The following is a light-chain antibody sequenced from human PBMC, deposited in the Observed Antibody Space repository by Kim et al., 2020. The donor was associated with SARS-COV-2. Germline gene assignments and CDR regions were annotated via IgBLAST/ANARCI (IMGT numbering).Light chain of an antibody. V-gene: IGKV3-15*01. Sequence: LSVSPGESATLSCRARQSVSSNLAWYQLRPGQAPRLLIYGASTRATGIPTRFSGSGSGTEFTLTISSLQSEDFAVYYCQQSDNWTFGQGTKVDIK. J-gene: IGKJ1*01. CDR3: QQSDNWT. CDR2: GAS. CDR1: QSVSSN.